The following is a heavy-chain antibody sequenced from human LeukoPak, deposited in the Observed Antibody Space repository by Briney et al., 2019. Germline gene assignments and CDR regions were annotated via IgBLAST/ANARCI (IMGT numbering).Heavy chain of an antibody. CDR1: GGTFSSYA. V-gene: IGHV1-69*05. J-gene: IGHJ5*02. CDR3: ARNLVYYDSSGYYYGWFDP. D-gene: IGHD3-22*01. CDR2: IIPIFGTA. Sequence: SVKVSCKASGGTFSSYAISWVRQAPGQGLEWMGGIIPIFGTANYAQKFQGRVTITTDESTSTAYMELSSLRSEDTAVYYCARNLVYYDSSGYYYGWFDPWGQGTLVTVSS.